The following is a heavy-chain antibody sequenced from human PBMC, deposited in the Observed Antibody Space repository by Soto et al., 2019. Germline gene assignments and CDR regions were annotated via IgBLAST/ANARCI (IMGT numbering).Heavy chain of an antibody. D-gene: IGHD3-22*01. CDR3: ARAGGYPDYFDY. CDR1: GGSISSGDYY. J-gene: IGHJ4*02. CDR2: IYYSGST. V-gene: IGHV4-30-4*01. Sequence: TLSLTCTVSGGSISSGDYYWSWIRQPPGKGLEWIGYIYYSGSTYYNPSLKSRVTISVDTSKNQFSLKLSSVTAAGTAVYYCARAGGYPDYFDYWGQGTLVTVSS.